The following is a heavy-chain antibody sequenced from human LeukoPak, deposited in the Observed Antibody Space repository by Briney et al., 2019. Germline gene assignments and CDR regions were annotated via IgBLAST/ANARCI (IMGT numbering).Heavy chain of an antibody. Sequence: SETLSLTCTVSGGSISGYYWSWIRQPPGKGLEWIGYIYYSGGTNYNPSLKSRVTISVDTSKNQFSLKLNSVTAADTAVYYCARRRDGSTAGGYFDYWGQGTLVTVSS. CDR3: ARRRDGSTAGGYFDY. CDR1: GGSISGYY. D-gene: IGHD5-24*01. CDR2: IYYSGGT. V-gene: IGHV4-59*12. J-gene: IGHJ4*02.